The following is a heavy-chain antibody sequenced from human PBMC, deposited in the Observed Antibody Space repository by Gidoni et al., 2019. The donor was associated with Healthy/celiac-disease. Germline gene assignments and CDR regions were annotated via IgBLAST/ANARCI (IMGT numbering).Heavy chain of an antibody. V-gene: IGHV3-21*01. J-gene: IGHJ4*02. CDR2: ISRSGSTI. Sequence: EVQLVESVGGLVKPGGSLRLSGAASGDHLSTYSMNWGRPAPGQVLRWVSSISRSGSTIYYADSVKVRFIISRDNAKNSLYLQIISLSAEYTAVYYCARVPSIYYYDSSGYPFDYWRQGTLVTVSS. CDR1: GDHLSTYS. D-gene: IGHD3-22*01. CDR3: ARVPSIYYYDSSGYPFDY.